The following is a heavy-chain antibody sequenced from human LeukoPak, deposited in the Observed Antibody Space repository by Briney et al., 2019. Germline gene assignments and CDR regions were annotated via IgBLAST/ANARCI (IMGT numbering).Heavy chain of an antibody. J-gene: IGHJ5*02. V-gene: IGHV3-15*01. Sequence: GGSLRLSCAASGFTFSSYAMSWVRQAPGKGLEWVGRIKSRTDGGTTDYAAPVKGRFTISRDDSKNTLYLQVNSLKTEDTAVYYCTTIRLYENHWGQGTLVTVSS. CDR2: IKSRTDGGTT. D-gene: IGHD2-2*02. CDR1: GFTFSSYA. CDR3: TTIRLYENH.